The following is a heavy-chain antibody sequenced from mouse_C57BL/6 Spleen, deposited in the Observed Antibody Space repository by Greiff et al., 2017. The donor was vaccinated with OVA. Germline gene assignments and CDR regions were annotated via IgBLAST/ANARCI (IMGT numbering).Heavy chain of an antibody. Sequence: QVQLQQSGPELVKPGASVKISCKASGYAFSSSWMNWVKQRPGKGLEWIGRIYPGDGGTNYNGKFKGKATLTADKSSSTAYMQLSSLTSEDSAVYYCAGEGLLRYHFDFWGKGTTLTVSS. CDR2: IYPGDGGT. J-gene: IGHJ2*01. CDR3: AGEGLLRYHFDF. V-gene: IGHV1-82*01. CDR1: GYAFSSSW. D-gene: IGHD1-1*01.